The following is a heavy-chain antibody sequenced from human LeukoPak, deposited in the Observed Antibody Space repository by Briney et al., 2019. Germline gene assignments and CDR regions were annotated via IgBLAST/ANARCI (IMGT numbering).Heavy chain of an antibody. CDR3: ARHLGP. J-gene: IGHJ4*02. Sequence: PSETLSLTCTVSGGSINGYYWSWIRQPAGKGLEWISAIGITHYNPSLEGRVTMSVGMSRNQFSLKLSSVAAADTAAFYCARHLGPWGPGTLVTVSS. CDR2: AIGIT. D-gene: IGHD1-26*01. CDR1: GGSINGYY. V-gene: IGHV4-4*07.